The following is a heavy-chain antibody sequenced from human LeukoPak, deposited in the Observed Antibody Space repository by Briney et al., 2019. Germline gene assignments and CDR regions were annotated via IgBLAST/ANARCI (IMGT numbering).Heavy chain of an antibody. V-gene: IGHV4-34*01. CDR2: INHSGST. D-gene: IGHD2-2*01. CDR1: GGSFSGYY. J-gene: IGHJ4*02. Sequence: SETLSLTCAVYGGSFSGYYWSWIRQPPGKGLEWIGEINHSGSTNYNPSLKRRVTISVDTSKNQFSLKLSSVTAADTAVYYCARDPEPVSSTAPDYCGQGTLVTVSA. CDR3: ARDPEPVSSTAPDY.